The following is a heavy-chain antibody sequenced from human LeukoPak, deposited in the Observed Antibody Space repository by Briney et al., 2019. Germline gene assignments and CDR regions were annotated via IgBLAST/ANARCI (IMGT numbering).Heavy chain of an antibody. CDR1: GFTFSSYA. D-gene: IGHD6-19*01. Sequence: GGSLRLSCAASGFTFSSYAMSWVRQAPGKGLEWVSAISGSGGSAYYADSVKGRFTISRDNAKNSLYLQMNSLRAEDTAVYYCARTGLVRFFDYWGQGTLVTVSS. V-gene: IGHV3-23*01. J-gene: IGHJ4*02. CDR2: ISGSGGSA. CDR3: ARTGLVRFFDY.